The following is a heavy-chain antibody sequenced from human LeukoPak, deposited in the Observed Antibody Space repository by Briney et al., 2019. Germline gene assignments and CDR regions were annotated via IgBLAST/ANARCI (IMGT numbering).Heavy chain of an antibody. CDR3: ARGGARDIWYFAY. CDR2: VCYYVGDL. D-gene: IGHD2-21*01. J-gene: IGHJ4*02. V-gene: IGHV3-33*01. Sequence: GGSLRLAWELAGFTVVAYSIRGVRQCPGGGRWCGSVVCYYVGDLFYADSVKGRFIVSKDNSRTKLQLQMNSLRSEDTGVYFCARGGARDIWYFAYWGQGIRVTVSS. CDR1: GFTVVAYS.